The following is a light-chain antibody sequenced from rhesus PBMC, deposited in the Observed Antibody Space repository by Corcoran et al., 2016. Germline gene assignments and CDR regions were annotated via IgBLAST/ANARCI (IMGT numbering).Light chain of an antibody. CDR2: GAS. J-gene: IGKJ2*01. Sequence: DIQMSQSPSSLSAFVGDKVTITCRASQGISNALAWYQQKPGKAPKLLIYGASNLESGVPSRFSGSRSGTDFTLTISSLQPEDFATDYCQQGYSTPYSFGQGTKVEIK. CDR1: QGISNA. CDR3: QQGYSTPYS. V-gene: IGKV1-33*02.